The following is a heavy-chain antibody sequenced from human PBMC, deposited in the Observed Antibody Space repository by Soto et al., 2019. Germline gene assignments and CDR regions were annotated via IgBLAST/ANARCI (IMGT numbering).Heavy chain of an antibody. CDR3: ATTLRRSCDTPPCPASFQH. Sequence: QIQLLQSGAEVKKPGASVKVSCKASGYTFTSYGVTWVRQAPGQGLEWMGWISPFNVNTEYAQNPQGTVTLTTDTSTRTAYLELRSLPSDDTAVYYCATTLRRSCDTPPCPASFQHWGQGTLVTVSS. CDR1: GYTFTSYG. V-gene: IGHV1-18*01. D-gene: IGHD2-15*01. J-gene: IGHJ1*01. CDR2: ISPFNVNT.